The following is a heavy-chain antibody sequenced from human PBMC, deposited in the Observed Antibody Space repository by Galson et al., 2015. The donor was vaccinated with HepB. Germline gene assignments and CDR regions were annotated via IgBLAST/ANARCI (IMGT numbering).Heavy chain of an antibody. D-gene: IGHD2-2*02. CDR3: ARGVDCSSTSCYIHYYYMDV. V-gene: IGHV4-34*01. CDR2: INHSGST. CDR1: GGSFSGYY. Sequence: ETLSLPCAVYGGSFSGYYWSWIRQPPGKGLEWIGEINHSGSTNYNPSLKSRVTISVDTSKNQFSLKLSSVTAADTAVYYCARGVDCSSTSCYIHYYYMDVWGKGTTVTVSS. J-gene: IGHJ6*03.